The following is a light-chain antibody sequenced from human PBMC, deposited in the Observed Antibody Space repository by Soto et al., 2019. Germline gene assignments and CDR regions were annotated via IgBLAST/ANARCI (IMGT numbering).Light chain of an antibody. V-gene: IGKV3-11*01. CDR2: DAS. J-gene: IGKJ1*01. CDR3: HQRSNWPWT. Sequence: IVLTQSRSTLSLSPGLRSSLACRASQSVSRYLAWYQHKVGQAPRVIIYDASSRATGIPARFSGSGSGTDFNLTISSLETEDFAVYYCHQRSNWPWTFGQGTKVDIK. CDR1: QSVSRY.